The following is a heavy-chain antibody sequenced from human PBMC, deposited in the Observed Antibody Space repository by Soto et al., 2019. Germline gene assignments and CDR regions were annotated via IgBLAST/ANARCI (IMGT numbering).Heavy chain of an antibody. CDR3: ARPKVERGTSEGFGP. Sequence: EVQLVESGGGLVQPGGSLRLSCAASGFTFSNYHMNWVRQAPGKGLEWISYISSGSTTIYYADSVKGRFTISRDNAKNSLYLQMNSLRVEDTAGDFCARPKVERGTSEGFGPWGQGTLVTVSP. CDR2: ISSGSTTI. V-gene: IGHV3-48*01. D-gene: IGHD1-1*01. J-gene: IGHJ5*02. CDR1: GFTFSNYH.